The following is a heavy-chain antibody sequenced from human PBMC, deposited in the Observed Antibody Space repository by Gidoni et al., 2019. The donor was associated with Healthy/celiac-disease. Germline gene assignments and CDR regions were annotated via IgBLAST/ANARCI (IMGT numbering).Heavy chain of an antibody. CDR3: ARALGSITMVRGVPSNWFDP. D-gene: IGHD3-10*01. V-gene: IGHV3-66*01. CDR2: SYSGGSI. CDR1: GFTVSSNY. J-gene: IGHJ5*02. Sequence: EVQLVESGGGLVQPGGSLRLSCAASGFTVSSNYMSWVRQAPGKGLEWVSVSYSGGSIYYADSVKGRFTISRDNSKNTLYLQMNSLRAEDTSVYYCARALGSITMVRGVPSNWFDPWGQGTLVTVSS.